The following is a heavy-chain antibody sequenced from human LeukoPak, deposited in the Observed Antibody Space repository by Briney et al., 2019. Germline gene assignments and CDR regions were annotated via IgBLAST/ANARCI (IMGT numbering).Heavy chain of an antibody. V-gene: IGHV4-34*01. CDR2: INHSGST. D-gene: IGHD3-16*02. CDR3: ARRGSMITFGGVIPSDAFDI. J-gene: IGHJ3*02. CDR1: GGSISSYY. Sequence: SETLSLTCTVSGGSISSYYWSWIRQPPGKGLEWIGEINHSGSTNYNPSLKSRVTISVDTSKNQFSLKLSSVTAADTAVYYCARRGSMITFGGVIPSDAFDIWGQGTMVTVSS.